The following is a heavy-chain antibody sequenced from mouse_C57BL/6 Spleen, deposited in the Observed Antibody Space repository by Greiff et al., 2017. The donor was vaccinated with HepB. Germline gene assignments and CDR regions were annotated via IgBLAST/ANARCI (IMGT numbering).Heavy chain of an antibody. CDR2: ISSGGSYT. Sequence: EVQLVESGGDLVKPGGSLKLSCAASGFTFSSYGMSWVRQTPDTRLEWVATISSGGSYTYYPDSVKGRFTISRDNAKNTLYLQMSSLMSEDTAMYYGARQPDDGSSYSAMDYWGQGTSVTVSS. CDR1: GFTFSSYG. V-gene: IGHV5-6*01. CDR3: ARQPDDGSSYSAMDY. D-gene: IGHD1-1*01. J-gene: IGHJ4*01.